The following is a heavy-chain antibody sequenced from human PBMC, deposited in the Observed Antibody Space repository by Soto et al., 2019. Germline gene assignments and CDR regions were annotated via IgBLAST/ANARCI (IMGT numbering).Heavy chain of an antibody. CDR3: ARDLHSSSWYSGFDP. V-gene: IGHV1-3*01. D-gene: IGHD6-13*01. CDR1: GYTFTSYA. J-gene: IGHJ5*02. Sequence: QVQLVQSGAEVKKPGASVKVSCKASGYTFTSYAMHWVRQAPGQRLEWMGWINAGNGNTKYSQKFQGRVTITRDTSESTAYMELSSLRSEDTAVYYCARDLHSSSWYSGFDPWGQGTLVTVSS. CDR2: INAGNGNT.